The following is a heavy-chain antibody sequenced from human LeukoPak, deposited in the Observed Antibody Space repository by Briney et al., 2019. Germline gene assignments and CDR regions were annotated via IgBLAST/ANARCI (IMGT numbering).Heavy chain of an antibody. CDR2: INPNSGGT. J-gene: IGHJ5*02. CDR3: ARDNSTMVRGVIINWFDP. D-gene: IGHD3-10*01. CDR1: GYTFTGYY. V-gene: IGHV1-2*02. Sequence: GASVKVSCKASGYTFTGYYMHWVRQAPGQGLEWMGWINPNSGGTNYAQKFQGRVTMTRDTSISTAYMEMSRLRSDDTAVYYCARDNSTMVRGVIINWFDPWGQGTLVTVSS.